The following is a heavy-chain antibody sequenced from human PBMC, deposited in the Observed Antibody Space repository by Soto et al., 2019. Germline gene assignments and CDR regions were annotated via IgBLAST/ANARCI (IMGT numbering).Heavy chain of an antibody. D-gene: IGHD2-21*02. V-gene: IGHV1-18*04. CDR1: GYTYTSYG. Sequence: ASVKVSCKSSGYTYTSYGSSWVRQAPGQGLEWMGWISAYNGNTNYAQKLQGRVTMTTDTSTSTAYMELRSLRSDDTAVYYCARVHTYCGGDCYSTGFWVGGTDVWGQGPTVTISS. CDR3: ARVHTYCGGDCYSTGFWVGGTDV. J-gene: IGHJ6*02. CDR2: ISAYNGNT.